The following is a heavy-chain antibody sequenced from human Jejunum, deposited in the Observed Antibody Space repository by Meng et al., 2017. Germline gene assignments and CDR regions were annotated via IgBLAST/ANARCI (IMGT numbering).Heavy chain of an antibody. D-gene: IGHD6-19*01. V-gene: IGHV4-39*07. J-gene: IGHJ4*01. CDR3: ARGMAVAGKYYFDY. Sequence: HRRLQESGPGLVNPSETLSLACIVSGGSISSTSYYWAWIRQPPGMGLEWIGSIYYGGSTYYNPSLKSRVTISVDTSKGQFSLNLNSVTAADTAVYYCARGMAVAGKYYFDYWGHGTLVTVSS. CDR2: IYYGGST. CDR1: GGSISSTSYY.